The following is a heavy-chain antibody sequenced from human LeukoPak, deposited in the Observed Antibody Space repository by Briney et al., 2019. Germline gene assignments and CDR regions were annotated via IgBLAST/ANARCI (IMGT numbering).Heavy chain of an antibody. D-gene: IGHD1-1*01. CDR2: ISAYNGNT. CDR3: ARPARFDWNDSDNWFDP. CDR1: GYTFTSYG. Sequence: ASAKVSCKASGYTFTSYGISWVRQAPGQGLEWMGWISAYNGNTNYAQKLQGRVTMTTDTSTSTAYMELRSLRSDDTAVYYCARPARFDWNDSDNWFDPWGQGTLVTVSS. J-gene: IGHJ5*02. V-gene: IGHV1-18*01.